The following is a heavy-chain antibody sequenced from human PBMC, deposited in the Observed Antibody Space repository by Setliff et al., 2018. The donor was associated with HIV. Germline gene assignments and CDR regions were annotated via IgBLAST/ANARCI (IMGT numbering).Heavy chain of an antibody. CDR3: THVNTFRSVYFAS. CDR1: GFSLATDGVA. Sequence: SGPALVNPTQTLTLTCDFSGFSLATDGVAVGWIRQPPGKGPERLALIYWDGDKRYNPSLKDRLTITKATSNNHVVLMMSNMDPADTATYYCTHVNTFRSVYFASWGQGTLVTVSS. CDR2: IYWDGDK. V-gene: IGHV2-5*02. J-gene: IGHJ4*02. D-gene: IGHD1-20*01.